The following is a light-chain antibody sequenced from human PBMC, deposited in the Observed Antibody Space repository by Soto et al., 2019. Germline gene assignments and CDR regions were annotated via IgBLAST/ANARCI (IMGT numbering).Light chain of an antibody. V-gene: IGLV2-14*01. CDR1: SSDVGGFNF. Sequence: QSVLTQPASVSGSRGQSITISCAGTSSDVGGFNFVSWYQHHPGKAPKLVIYEVSNRPSGVSTRFSGSKSGNTASLTISGLQAEDEAEYYCSSYRGGSHVVFGGGTKLTVL. CDR3: SSYRGGSHVV. J-gene: IGLJ2*01. CDR2: EVS.